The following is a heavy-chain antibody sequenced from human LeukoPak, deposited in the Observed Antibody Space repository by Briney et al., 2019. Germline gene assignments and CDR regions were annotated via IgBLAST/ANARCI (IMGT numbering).Heavy chain of an antibody. J-gene: IGHJ6*02. CDR2: INHSGST. CDR3: ESYYYYYGMAV. Sequence: GSLRLSCAASGFTVSSNYMSWIRQPPGKGLEWIGEINHSGSTNYNPSLKSRVTISVDTSKNQFSLRLSSVTAADTAVYYCESYYYYYGMAVWGQGTTVTVSS. CDR1: GFTVSSNY. V-gene: IGHV4-34*01.